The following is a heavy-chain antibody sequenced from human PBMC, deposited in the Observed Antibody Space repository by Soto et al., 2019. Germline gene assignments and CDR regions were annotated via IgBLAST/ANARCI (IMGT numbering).Heavy chain of an antibody. D-gene: IGHD1-26*01. CDR2: IYYSGST. Sequence: SETLSLTCTVSGGSISSSSYYWGWIRQPPGKGLEWIGSIYYSGSTYYNPSLKSRVTISVDTSKNQFSLNLSSVTAADTAVYYCARPSGSYLYYFDYWGQGTLVTVSS. CDR3: ARPSGSYLYYFDY. V-gene: IGHV4-39*01. CDR1: GGSISSSSYY. J-gene: IGHJ4*02.